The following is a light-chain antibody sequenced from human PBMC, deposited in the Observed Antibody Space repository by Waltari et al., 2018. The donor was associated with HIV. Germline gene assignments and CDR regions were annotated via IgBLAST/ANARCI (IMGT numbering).Light chain of an antibody. CDR1: PPLLYDFNNKNY. V-gene: IGKV4-1*01. CDR2: WAS. J-gene: IGKJ4*01. Sequence: DIVLTQSPASLAPSLVQMATTDCNSRPPLLYDFNNKNYLGWYQQKPGQPPRLLIYWASTREAGVPDRFSGSGSGTDFTLTISSLQAEDVAVYYCQQYYSIRLTFGGGTKVEIK. CDR3: QQYYSIRLT.